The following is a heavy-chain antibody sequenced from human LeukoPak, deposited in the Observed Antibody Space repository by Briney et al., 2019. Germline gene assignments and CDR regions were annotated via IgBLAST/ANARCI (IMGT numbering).Heavy chain of an antibody. Sequence: GGSLRLSCAASGFTVSSNYMSWVRQAPGKGLEWVSVIYSGGSTYYADSVKGRFTISRDNSKNTLYLQMNSLRAEDTAVYYCARDRPKDYYGSGSYYKVRAGPFDIWGQGTMVTVSS. CDR1: GFTVSSNY. D-gene: IGHD3-10*01. CDR3: ARDRPKDYYGSGSYYKVRAGPFDI. J-gene: IGHJ3*02. V-gene: IGHV3-66*01. CDR2: IYSGGST.